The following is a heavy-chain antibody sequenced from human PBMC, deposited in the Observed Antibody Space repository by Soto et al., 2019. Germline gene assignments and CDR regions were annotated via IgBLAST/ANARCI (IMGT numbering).Heavy chain of an antibody. V-gene: IGHV4-59*08. CDR3: ARPKGTPPAVWYFDL. CDR2: VYHSGKT. Sequence: QVQLQESGPGLVKPSETLSLTCTVSGDYISSHYWSWIRQPPGKGLEWIGYVYHSGKTDSNPSLNSRVTISMDTSKNQISLSLPSVTAADTAVYYSARPKGTPPAVWYFDLWGRGTLVTVSS. CDR1: GDYISSHY. D-gene: IGHD1-1*01. J-gene: IGHJ2*01.